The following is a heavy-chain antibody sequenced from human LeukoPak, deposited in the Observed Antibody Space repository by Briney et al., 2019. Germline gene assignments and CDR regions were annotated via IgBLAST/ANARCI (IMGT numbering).Heavy chain of an antibody. CDR3: AKDRSLKFYYFDY. CDR2: ISVSVGST. V-gene: IGHV3-23*01. CDR1: GFTFSSYA. D-gene: IGHD6-19*01. Sequence: GGSLRLSCAAPGFTFSSYAMSWVRQAPGKGLEWGSAISVSVGSTYYADSVKSRVTISTDNSKTTLYLQMNSLRAEDTAVYYCAKDRSLKFYYFDYWGQGPLVPVSS. J-gene: IGHJ4*02.